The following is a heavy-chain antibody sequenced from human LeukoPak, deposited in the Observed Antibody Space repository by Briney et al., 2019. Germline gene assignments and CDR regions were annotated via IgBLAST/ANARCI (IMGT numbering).Heavy chain of an antibody. V-gene: IGHV4-59*01. Sequence: SETLSLTCTVSGGSIGSYYWSWIRQPPGKGLEWIGYMYYSGSTNYNPSLKSRVTISVDTSKNQFSLNLSSVTAADTAVYYCARGIIAAALDYWGQGTLVTVSS. J-gene: IGHJ4*02. D-gene: IGHD6-13*01. CDR3: ARGIIAAALDY. CDR2: MYYSGST. CDR1: GGSIGSYY.